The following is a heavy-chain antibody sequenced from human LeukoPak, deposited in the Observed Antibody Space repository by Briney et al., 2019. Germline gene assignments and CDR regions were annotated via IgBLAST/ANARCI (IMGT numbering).Heavy chain of an antibody. CDR3: TRHPPSFDY. CDR2: IKSKSYGVTT. V-gene: IGHV3-15*01. Sequence: GGSLRLSCAASGFTFSDAWMSWVRQAPGKGLEWVGRIKSKSYGVTTDYAAPVRGRFTISRDDSINTLYLQMNSLKTEDTAVYYCTRHPPSFDYWGQGTLVTVSS. CDR1: GFTFSDAW. J-gene: IGHJ4*02.